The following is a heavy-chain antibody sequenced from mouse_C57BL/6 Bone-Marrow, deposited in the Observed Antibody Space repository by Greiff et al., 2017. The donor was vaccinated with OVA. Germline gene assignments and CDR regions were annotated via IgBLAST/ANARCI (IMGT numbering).Heavy chain of an antibody. Sequence: EVQLVESGGGLVKPGGSLKLSCAASGFTFSSYAMSWVRQTPEKRLEWVATISDGGSYTYYPDNVKGRFTIARDNAKNNLYLQMSHLKSEDTAMDYCARDGIYYGSRDFDYWGQGTTLTVSS. D-gene: IGHD1-1*01. J-gene: IGHJ2*01. CDR2: ISDGGSYT. CDR1: GFTFSSYA. V-gene: IGHV5-4*01. CDR3: ARDGIYYGSRDFDY.